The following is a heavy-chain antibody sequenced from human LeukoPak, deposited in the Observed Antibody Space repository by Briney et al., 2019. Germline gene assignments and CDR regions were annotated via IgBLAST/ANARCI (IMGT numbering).Heavy chain of an antibody. CDR2: IYTSGST. CDR1: GGSISSYY. V-gene: IGHV4-4*07. CDR3: ARRRPYYYDSSGFDY. Sequence: SETLSLTCTVSGGSISSYYWSWIRQPAGKGLEWIGRIYTSGSTNYNPSLKSRVTISVDTSKNQFSLKLSSVTAADTAVYYCARRRPYYYDSSGFDYWGQGTLVTVSS. D-gene: IGHD3-22*01. J-gene: IGHJ4*02.